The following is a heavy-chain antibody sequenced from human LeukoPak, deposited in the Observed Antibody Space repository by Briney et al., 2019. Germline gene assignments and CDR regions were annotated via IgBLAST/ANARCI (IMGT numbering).Heavy chain of an antibody. V-gene: IGHV5-51*01. Sequence: GESLQISCKGSGSSFTSYWIGGVRQLPGKGREWMGIIYPGDSDTRYSPSFQGQVTISADKSISTAYLQWSSLKASDTAMYYCARLDQEWLRHYDYWGQGTLVTVSS. CDR1: GSSFTSYW. CDR2: IYPGDSDT. CDR3: ARLDQEWLRHYDY. J-gene: IGHJ4*02. D-gene: IGHD3-3*01.